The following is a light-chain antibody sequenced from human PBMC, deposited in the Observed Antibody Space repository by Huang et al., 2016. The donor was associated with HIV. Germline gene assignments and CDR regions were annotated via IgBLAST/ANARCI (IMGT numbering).Light chain of an antibody. J-gene: IGKJ1*01. Sequence: DIQMTQSPSTLSASVGDRVTITCRASQSTDSYLAWYQQKPGKAPKLLIYDDSSLDSGVPSRFSGSGSGTEFTLTISSLQPDNFATYYCQQYHSYPGTFGQGTKVEIK. CDR1: QSTDSY. CDR3: QQYHSYPGT. V-gene: IGKV1-5*01. CDR2: DDS.